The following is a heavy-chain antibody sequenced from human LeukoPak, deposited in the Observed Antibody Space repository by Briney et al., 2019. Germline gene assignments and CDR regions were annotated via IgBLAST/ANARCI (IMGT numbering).Heavy chain of an antibody. J-gene: IGHJ3*02. Sequence: GESLKISCKGSGYSFTSYWIGWVRQMPGKGLEWVGIIYPADSDIEYSPSFQGQVTISADKSISTAYLQWSSLKASDTAMYYCARQGYLAFDIWGQGTLVTVSS. CDR1: GYSFTSYW. V-gene: IGHV5-51*01. D-gene: IGHD5-18*01. CDR2: IYPADSDI. CDR3: ARQGYLAFDI.